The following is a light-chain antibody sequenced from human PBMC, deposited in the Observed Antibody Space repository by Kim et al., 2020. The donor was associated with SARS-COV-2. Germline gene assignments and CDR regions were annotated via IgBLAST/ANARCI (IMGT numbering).Light chain of an antibody. J-gene: IGKJ1*01. CDR2: FGS. Sequence: DIVMTQSPLSLPVTPGEPASISCRSSQSLLHTNGYNYLDWYVQKPGQSPQLLFYFGSDRASGVPDRFSASGSGTDFTLKISRVEAEDVGVYYCMQALQTTWTFGQGTKVDIK. V-gene: IGKV2-28*01. CDR1: QSLLHTNGYNY. CDR3: MQALQTTWT.